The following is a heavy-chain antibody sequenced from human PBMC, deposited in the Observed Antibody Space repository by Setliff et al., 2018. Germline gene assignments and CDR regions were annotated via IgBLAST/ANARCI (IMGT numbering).Heavy chain of an antibody. CDR1: GYTFSSYS. CDR3: ARYNWNTNWFDP. J-gene: IGHJ5*02. CDR2: INAANENT. V-gene: IGHV1-3*01. Sequence: ASVKVSCKASGYTFSSYSMDWVRQAPGQRLEWMGWINAANENTQYSKKFQGRLTITRDTSANTPYMELSSLRSEDTALYYCARYNWNTNWFDPWGQGTLVTVSS. D-gene: IGHD1-1*01.